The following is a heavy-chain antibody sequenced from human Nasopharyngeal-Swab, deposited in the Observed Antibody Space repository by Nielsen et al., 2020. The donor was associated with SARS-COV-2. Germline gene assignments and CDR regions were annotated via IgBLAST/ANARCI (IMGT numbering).Heavy chain of an antibody. CDR3: ARDSRYYYYGMDV. V-gene: IGHV4-59*13. Sequence: SETLSLTCTVSGGSISSYYWSWIRQLPGKGLEWIGYIYYSGSTNYNPSLKSRVTIPVDTSKNQFSLKLSSVTAADTAVYYCARDSRYYYYGMDVWGQGTTVTVSS. CDR1: GGSISSYY. CDR2: IYYSGST. J-gene: IGHJ6*02.